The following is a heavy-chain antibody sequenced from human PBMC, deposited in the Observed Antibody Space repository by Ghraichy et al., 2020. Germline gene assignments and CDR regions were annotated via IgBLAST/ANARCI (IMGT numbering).Heavy chain of an antibody. D-gene: IGHD1-14*01. CDR3: ARVKISRTADY. V-gene: IGHV4-39*01. Sequence: SETLSLTCTVSGGSISSSSYYWGWIRQPPRKGLEWIGSIYYSGSTYYNPSLKSRVTISVDTSKNQFSLKLSSVTAADTAVYYCARVKISRTADYWGQGTLVTVSS. CDR1: GGSISSSSYY. CDR2: IYYSGST. J-gene: IGHJ4*02.